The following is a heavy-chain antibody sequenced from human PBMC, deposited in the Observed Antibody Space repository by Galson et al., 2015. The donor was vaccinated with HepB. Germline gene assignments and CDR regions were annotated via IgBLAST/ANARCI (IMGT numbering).Heavy chain of an antibody. J-gene: IGHJ4*02. D-gene: IGHD5-18*01. CDR1: GFTFSSYG. V-gene: IGHV3-30*18. CDR2: ISYDGSNK. CDR3: AKEDTRSAPGGYFDY. Sequence: SLRLSCAASGFTFSSYGMHWVRQAPGKGLEWVAVISYDGSNKYYADSVKGRFTIPRDNSKNTLYLQMNSLRAEDTAVYYCAKEDTRSAPGGYFDYWGQGTLVTVSS.